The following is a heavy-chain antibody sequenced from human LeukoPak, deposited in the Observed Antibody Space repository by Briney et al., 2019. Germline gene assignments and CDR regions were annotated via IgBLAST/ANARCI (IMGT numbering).Heavy chain of an antibody. CDR3: AREGGSSQFDY. CDR1: GYTFTSYD. J-gene: IGHJ4*02. Sequence: ASVKVSCKASGYTFTSYDINWVRQATGQGLEWMGIINPSGGSTSYAQKFQGRVTMTRDMSTSTVYMELSSLRSEDTAVYYCAREGGSSQFDYWGQGTLVTVSS. CDR2: INPSGGST. V-gene: IGHV1-46*01. D-gene: IGHD1-26*01.